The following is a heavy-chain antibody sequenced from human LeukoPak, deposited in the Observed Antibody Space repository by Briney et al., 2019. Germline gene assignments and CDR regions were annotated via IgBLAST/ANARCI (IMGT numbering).Heavy chain of an antibody. D-gene: IGHD3-10*01. CDR3: AKAGGWFGELLQTSADNWFDP. CDR1: GLTFSNYW. CDR2: IKQDGSEK. V-gene: IGHV3-7*03. Sequence: GGSLRLSCAASGLTFSNYWMDWVRQAPGKGLEWVANIKQDGSEKNYVDSVKGRFIISRDNAKNSLYLQMNTLRAEDTAVYYCAKAGGWFGELLQTSADNWFDPWGQGTLVTVSS. J-gene: IGHJ5*02.